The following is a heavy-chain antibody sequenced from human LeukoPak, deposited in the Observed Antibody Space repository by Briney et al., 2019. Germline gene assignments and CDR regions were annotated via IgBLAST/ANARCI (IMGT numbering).Heavy chain of an antibody. D-gene: IGHD5-18*01. CDR2: VHHDENSK. CDR3: AKNMAAYTYAIVY. V-gene: IGHV3-30*02. Sequence: GGSLRLSCAASGFTFSGYNMHWVRQAPGKGLEWVAFVHHDENSKSSADSVKGRFTISRDNSQSTMYLQMNSLRPEDTAVYYCAKNMAAYTYAIVYWGQGALVTVSS. J-gene: IGHJ4*02. CDR1: GFTFSGYN.